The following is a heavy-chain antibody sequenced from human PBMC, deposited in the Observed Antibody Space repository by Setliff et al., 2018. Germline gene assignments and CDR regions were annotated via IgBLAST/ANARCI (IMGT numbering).Heavy chain of an antibody. D-gene: IGHD3-16*01. J-gene: IGHJ4*02. CDR1: GFTFNTYT. CDR3: ARAGPPYYFDY. V-gene: IGHV3-64D*09. Sequence: GGSLRLSCSASGFTFNTYTMHWVRQAPGKGLEYVSSIGPNGGSTYYANSVKGRFTISRDSSKNTLYLQMSSLRAEDPAVYYCARAGPPYYFDYWGQGTLVTVSS. CDR2: IGPNGGST.